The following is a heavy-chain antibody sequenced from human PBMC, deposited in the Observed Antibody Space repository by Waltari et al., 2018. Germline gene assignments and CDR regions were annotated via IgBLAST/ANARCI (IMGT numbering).Heavy chain of an antibody. V-gene: IGHV4-34*01. D-gene: IGHD6-6*01. CDR2: INHSGST. CDR3: ARGENIAARRRGTYYYYYYGMDV. CDR1: GGSFSGYY. Sequence: QVQLQQWGAGLLKPSETLSLTCAVYGGSFSGYYWSWIRQPPGKGLEWIGEINHSGSTNYNPARKSRVTISVDTSKNQFSLKLSAVTAADTAVYYCARGENIAARRRGTYYYYYYGMDVWGQGTTVTVSS. J-gene: IGHJ6*02.